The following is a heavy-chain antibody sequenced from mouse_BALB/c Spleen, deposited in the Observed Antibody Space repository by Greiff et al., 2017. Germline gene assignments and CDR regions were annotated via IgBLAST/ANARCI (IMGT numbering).Heavy chain of an antibody. V-gene: IGHV8-11*01. CDR1: GFSLSTYGIG. J-gene: IGHJ3*01. D-gene: IGHD2-4*01. Sequence: QVTLKVSGPGILQPSQTLSLTCSFSGFSLSTYGIGVGWIRQPSGKGLEWLAHIWWNDNKYYNTALKSRLTISKDTSNNQVFLKIASVDTADTATYYCARIGDYDYDVRFAYWGQGTLVTVSA. CDR3: ARIGDYDYDVRFAY. CDR2: IWWNDNK.